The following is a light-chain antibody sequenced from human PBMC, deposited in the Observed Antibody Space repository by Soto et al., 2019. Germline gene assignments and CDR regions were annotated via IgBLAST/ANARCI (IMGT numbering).Light chain of an antibody. CDR1: SSDVGAYNS. CDR3: TSYTSSSVV. J-gene: IGLJ2*01. V-gene: IGLV2-14*01. Sequence: QSALTQPASVSGSPGQSITISCTGTSSDVGAYNSVSWYQQHPGKAPKLMIYEVNNRPSGVSNRFSGSKSGNTASLTISGLQAEDEADYYCTSYTSSSVVFGGGTKVTVL. CDR2: EVN.